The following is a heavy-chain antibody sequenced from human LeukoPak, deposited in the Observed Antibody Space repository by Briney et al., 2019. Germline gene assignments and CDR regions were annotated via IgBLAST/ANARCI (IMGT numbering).Heavy chain of an antibody. CDR1: GFIFSDYY. J-gene: IGHJ6*03. CDR3: AKGPTIPRLSKPLDYYYYYMDV. CDR2: IYSGGST. D-gene: IGHD6-25*01. V-gene: IGHV3-66*02. Sequence: GGSLRLSCAASGFIFSDYYMSWIRQAPGKGLEWVSVIYSGGSTYYADSVKGRFTISRDNSKNTLYLQMNSLRAEDTAVYYCAKGPTIPRLSKPLDYYYYYMDVWGKGTTVTISS.